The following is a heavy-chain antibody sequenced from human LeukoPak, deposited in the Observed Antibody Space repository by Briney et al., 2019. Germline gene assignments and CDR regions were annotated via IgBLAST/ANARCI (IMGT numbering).Heavy chain of an antibody. CDR3: AKAVAVAGSYFDY. V-gene: IGHV3-9*01. D-gene: IGHD6-19*01. CDR2: ISWNSGSI. CDR1: GFTFDDYA. J-gene: IGHJ4*02. Sequence: ARSLRLSCAASGFTFDDYAMHWVRQAPGKGLEWVSGISWNSGSIGYADSVKGRFTISRDNAKNSLYLQMNSLRAEDTALYYCAKAVAVAGSYFDYWGQGTLVTVSS.